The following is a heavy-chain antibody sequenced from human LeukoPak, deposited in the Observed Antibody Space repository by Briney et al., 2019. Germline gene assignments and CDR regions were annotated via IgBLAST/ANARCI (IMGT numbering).Heavy chain of an antibody. V-gene: IGHV3-48*01. Sequence: GGSLRLSCAASGFTFSSYSMNWVRQAPGKGPEWVSYISSSSSTIYYADSVKGRFTISRDNAKNSLYLQMNSLRAEDTAVYYCARGGYYFDYWGQGTLVTVSS. D-gene: IGHD3-16*01. CDR1: GFTFSSYS. CDR3: ARGGYYFDY. J-gene: IGHJ4*02. CDR2: ISSSSSTI.